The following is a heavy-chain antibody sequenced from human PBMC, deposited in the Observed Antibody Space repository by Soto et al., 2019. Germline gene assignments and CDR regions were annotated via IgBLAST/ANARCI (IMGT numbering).Heavy chain of an antibody. J-gene: IGHJ4*02. CDR1: GFTFSSYG. V-gene: IGHV3-30*03. CDR2: ISYDGSNK. CDR3: ARDEYCSGGSCYFGRIFDY. D-gene: IGHD2-15*01. Sequence: GGSLRLSCAASGFTFSSYGMHWVRQAPGKGLEWVAVISYDGSNKYYADSVKGRFTISRDNSKNTLYLQMNSLRAEDTAVYYCARDEYCSGGSCYFGRIFDYWGQGTLVTVSS.